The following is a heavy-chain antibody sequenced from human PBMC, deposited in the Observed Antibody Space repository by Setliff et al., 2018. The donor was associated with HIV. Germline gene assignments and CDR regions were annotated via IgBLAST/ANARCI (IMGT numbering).Heavy chain of an antibody. CDR2: ITGGGAT. Sequence: SLKISCAPSEFAFSTHIIHWVRQAPGKGLEWVSSITGGGATQYADFVKGRFTISRDVSKNTVFLQMNSLRVDDTAVYYCAKDNSEHWPTGRLDYWGQGTLVTVSS. CDR1: EFAFSTHI. D-gene: IGHD4-17*01. J-gene: IGHJ4*02. V-gene: IGHV3-23*01. CDR3: AKDNSEHWPTGRLDY.